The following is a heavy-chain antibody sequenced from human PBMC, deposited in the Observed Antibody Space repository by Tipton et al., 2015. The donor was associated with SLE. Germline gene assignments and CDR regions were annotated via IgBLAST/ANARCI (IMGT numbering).Heavy chain of an antibody. J-gene: IGHJ3*02. D-gene: IGHD3-16*01. CDR1: GGSISSYY. CDR2: IYYSGST. Sequence: LRLSCTVSGGSISSYYWSWIRQPPGKGLEWIGYIYYSGSTNYNPSLKSRVTISVDTSKNQFSLKLSSVTAADTAVYYCARRGLGDSNGAFDIWGQGTTVTVSS. CDR3: ARRGLGDSNGAFDI. V-gene: IGHV4-59*08.